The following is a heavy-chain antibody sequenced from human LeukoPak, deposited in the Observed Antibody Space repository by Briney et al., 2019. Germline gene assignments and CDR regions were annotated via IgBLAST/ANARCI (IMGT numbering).Heavy chain of an antibody. D-gene: IGHD4-4*01. CDR3: ATTTVTYYYGMDV. CDR2: IYYSGST. V-gene: IGHV4-31*03. J-gene: IGHJ6*02. Sequence: SETLSLTCTVSGGSISSGGYSWSWIRQHPGKGLEWIGYIYYSGSTYYNPSLKSRVTISVDTSKNQFSLKLSSVTAADTAVHYCATTTVTYYYGMDVWGQGTTVTVSS. CDR1: GGSISSGGYS.